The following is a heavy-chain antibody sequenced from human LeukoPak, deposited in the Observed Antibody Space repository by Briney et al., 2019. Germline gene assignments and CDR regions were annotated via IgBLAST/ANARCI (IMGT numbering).Heavy chain of an antibody. D-gene: IGHD3-3*01. J-gene: IGHJ4*02. Sequence: GGSLRLSCAASGFTFSSYSMNWVRQAPGKGLEWVSSISSSSSYIYYADSVKGRFTISRDNAKNSLYLQMNSLRAEDTAVYYCARRFFGVVTAFDYWGQGTLVTVSS. CDR2: ISSSSSYI. CDR3: ARRFFGVVTAFDY. CDR1: GFTFSSYS. V-gene: IGHV3-21*01.